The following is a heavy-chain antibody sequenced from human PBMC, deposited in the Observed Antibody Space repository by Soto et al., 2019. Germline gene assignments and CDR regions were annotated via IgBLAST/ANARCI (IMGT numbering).Heavy chain of an antibody. CDR1: GFTFSSYE. J-gene: IGHJ3*02. CDR3: ASANPYEYDWGSYRYADAFDI. CDR2: ISSSGSTI. V-gene: IGHV3-48*03. Sequence: GGSLRLSCAASGFTFSSYEMNWVRQAPGKGLEWVSYISSSGSTIYYAVSVKGRCNISRDNAKNSLYLRMNSLRAEDTAVYYCASANPYEYDWGSYRYADAFDIWGQGTRVTVSS. D-gene: IGHD3-16*02.